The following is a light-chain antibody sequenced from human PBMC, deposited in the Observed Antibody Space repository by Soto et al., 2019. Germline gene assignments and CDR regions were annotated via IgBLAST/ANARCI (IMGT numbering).Light chain of an antibody. CDR3: QHYNSYSEA. CDR1: QTISSW. V-gene: IGKV1-5*03. J-gene: IGKJ1*01. Sequence: DIHMTQSPSTLSGSVLDRVTITFRASQTISSWLAWYQQKPGKAPKLLIYNASTLKSGVPSRFSGSGSGTEFTLTISSLQPDDFATYYCQHYNSYSEAFGQGTKVDIK. CDR2: NAS.